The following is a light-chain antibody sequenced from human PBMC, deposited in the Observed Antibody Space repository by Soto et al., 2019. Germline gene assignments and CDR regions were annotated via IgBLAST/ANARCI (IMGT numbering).Light chain of an antibody. J-gene: IGKJ5*01. CDR3: QQYGTTRIT. CDR1: QSVSNSY. V-gene: IGKV3-20*01. Sequence: EIVLTQSPGTLSLSPGERATLSCRASQSVSNSYLAWYQQKPGQAPRLLMYGASNRATGIPDRFSGSGSETDFTLTISRLEPEDFAVYYCQQYGTTRITLGQGTRLEIK. CDR2: GAS.